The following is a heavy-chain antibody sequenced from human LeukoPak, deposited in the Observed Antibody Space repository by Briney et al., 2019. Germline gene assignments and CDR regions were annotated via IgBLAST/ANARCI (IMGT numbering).Heavy chain of an antibody. CDR3: ARGAKMAIVAHPYPPDY. V-gene: IGHV1-2*02. Sequence: ASVKVSCKASGYTFSGYYMHWVRQAPGQGLEWMGWINPKRGGTKEAQKFNDRVAMTRGTFIRTADKEVSRLRSDDTAVYYCARGAKMAIVAHPYPPDYWGQGTRVTVSS. CDR2: INPKRGGT. D-gene: IGHD3-22*01. J-gene: IGHJ4*02. CDR1: GYTFSGYY.